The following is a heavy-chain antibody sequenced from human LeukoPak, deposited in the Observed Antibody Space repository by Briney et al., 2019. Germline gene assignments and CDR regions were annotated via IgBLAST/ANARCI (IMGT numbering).Heavy chain of an antibody. CDR2: ISSNGGST. D-gene: IGHD2-2*01. J-gene: IGHJ4*02. CDR1: GFTFSSYA. Sequence: PGRSLRLSCAASGFTFSSYAMHWVRQAPGRGLEYVSAISSNGGSTYYADSVKGRFTISRDNSKNTLYLQMSSLRPDDTSVYFCVKGFCSSTSCYPDYWGQGTLVTVSS. CDR3: VKGFCSSTSCYPDY. V-gene: IGHV3-64D*06.